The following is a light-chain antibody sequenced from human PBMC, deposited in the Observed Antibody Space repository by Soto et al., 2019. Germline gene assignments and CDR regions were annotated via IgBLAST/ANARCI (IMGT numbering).Light chain of an antibody. Sequence: QSVLTQPASVSGSPGQSITISCTGTSSDVGGYNYVSWYQQHPGKAPKLMIYEVSNRPSGVSNRFSGSKSGNTASLIISGLQAEDEADYYCSSYTSSSPGVFGGGTKLTVL. V-gene: IGLV2-14*01. CDR1: SSDVGGYNY. CDR2: EVS. J-gene: IGLJ3*02. CDR3: SSYTSSSPGV.